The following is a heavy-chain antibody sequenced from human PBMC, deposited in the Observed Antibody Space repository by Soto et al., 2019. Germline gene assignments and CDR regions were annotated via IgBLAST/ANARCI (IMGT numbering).Heavy chain of an antibody. CDR3: SLGGTGYCSSTSCYRNDY. D-gene: IGHD2-2*01. CDR1: GGTFSSYA. V-gene: IGHV1-69*01. CDR2: IIPIFGTA. Sequence: QVQLVQSGAEVKKPGSSVKVSCKASGGTFSSYAISWVRQAPGQGLEWMGGIIPIFGTANYAQKFQGRVTITADESTSTAYMELSSLRSEDTAVYYCSLGGTGYCSSTSCYRNDYWGQGTQVTVSS. J-gene: IGHJ4*02.